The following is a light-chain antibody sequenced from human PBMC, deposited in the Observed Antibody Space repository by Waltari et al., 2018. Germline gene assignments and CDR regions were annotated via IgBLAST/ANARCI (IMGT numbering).Light chain of an antibody. CDR2: DVS. CDR3: SSYTSIIPPFL. CDR1: SSDLGGYSF. J-gene: IGLJ1*01. V-gene: IGLV2-14*01. Sequence: QSALTQPASVSGSPGQSITISCTRSSSDLGGYSFVSWYQQHPGKAPKLMIYDVSPRPSGFSNRFSCSQSGNTASLTISGLQPEDEADYYCSSYTSIIPPFLFGTGTKVTVL.